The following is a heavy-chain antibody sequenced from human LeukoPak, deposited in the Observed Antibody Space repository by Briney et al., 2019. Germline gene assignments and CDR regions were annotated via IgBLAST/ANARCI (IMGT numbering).Heavy chain of an antibody. D-gene: IGHD2-2*01. J-gene: IGHJ6*04. V-gene: IGHV4-34*01. CDR3: ARIGPRRFRVAPAAMFRGKYYGMDV. Sequence: PSETLSLTCAVYGGSFSGYYWSWIRRPPGKGLEWIGEINHSGSTNYNPSLKSRVTISVDTSKNQFSLKLSSVTAADTAVYYCARIGPRRFRVAPAAMFRGKYYGMDVWGKGTTVTVSS. CDR2: INHSGST. CDR1: GGSFSGYY.